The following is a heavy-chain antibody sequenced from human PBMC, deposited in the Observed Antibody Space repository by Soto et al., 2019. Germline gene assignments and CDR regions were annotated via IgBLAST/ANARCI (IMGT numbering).Heavy chain of an antibody. CDR1: GYSLTSGYY. Sequence: SETLSLTCAVSGYSLTSGYYCGWIRQPPGKGLEWIGSIYHSGDTYYNPSLKSRVTISVDTSKNHFSLKLTSVTAADTAVYYCERDSIVVAGTIVDYWGQGTLVTVSS. V-gene: IGHV4-38-2*02. CDR2: IYHSGDT. CDR3: ERDSIVVAGTIVDY. D-gene: IGHD6-19*01. J-gene: IGHJ4*02.